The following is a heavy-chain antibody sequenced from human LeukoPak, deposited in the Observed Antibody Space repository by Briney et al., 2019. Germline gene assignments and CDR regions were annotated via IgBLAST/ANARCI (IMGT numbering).Heavy chain of an antibody. CDR3: AKDSGYNMIVVVGGYFDY. D-gene: IGHD3-22*01. Sequence: GRSLTVSCAASGFTFSSYALHWIRQAPGKGLEWVAVISYNGSNKYYADSVKGRFTISRDNSKNTLYLQMNSLRAEDTAVYYCAKDSGYNMIVVVGGYFDYWGRGTRVTASS. J-gene: IGHJ4*02. CDR1: GFTFSSYA. V-gene: IGHV3-30-3*01. CDR2: ISYNGSNK.